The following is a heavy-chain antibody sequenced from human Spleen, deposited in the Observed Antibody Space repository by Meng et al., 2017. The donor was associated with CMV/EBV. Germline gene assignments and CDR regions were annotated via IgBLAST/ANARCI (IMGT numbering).Heavy chain of an antibody. J-gene: IGHJ4*02. CDR1: GFIFSSYA. CDR2: INSDSSRT. D-gene: IGHD1-26*01. CDR3: AKGSTGIVGARAPFDY. V-gene: IGHV3-23*03. Sequence: GESLKISCAASGFIFSSYAMSWVHQAPGKGLEWVSLINSDSSRTHYADSVKGRFTISRDNSENTVYLQMNNLRAEDTAVYYCAKGSTGIVGARAPFDYWGQGTLVTVSS.